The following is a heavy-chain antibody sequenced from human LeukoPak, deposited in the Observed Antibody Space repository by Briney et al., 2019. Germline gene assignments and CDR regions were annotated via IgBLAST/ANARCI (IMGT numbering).Heavy chain of an antibody. Sequence: PGGSLRLSCAASGFTFSGHWMSWVRQAPGKGLEWVANINQGGSDKYYVDSVKGRFTISRDNAKNSLYLQMNSLRAEDTAVYYCARDRYMDVWGKGTTVTVSS. J-gene: IGHJ6*03. CDR1: GFTFSGHW. V-gene: IGHV3-7*01. CDR3: ARDRYMDV. CDR2: INQGGSDK.